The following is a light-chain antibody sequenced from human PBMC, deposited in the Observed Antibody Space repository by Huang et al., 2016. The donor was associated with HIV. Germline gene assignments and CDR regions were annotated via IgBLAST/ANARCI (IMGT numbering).Light chain of an antibody. V-gene: IGKV4-1*01. CDR1: QSVLYSSNNKNY. Sequence: DIVMTQSPDSLAVSLGERATINCKSSQSVLYSSNNKNYLAWYQQKPGQPPKLLIYLASTRESGVPDRFSGIGSVTDFTLTISSLQSEDVAVYYCQQYYSTPPTFGGGTKVEIK. J-gene: IGKJ4*01. CDR2: LAS. CDR3: QQYYSTPPT.